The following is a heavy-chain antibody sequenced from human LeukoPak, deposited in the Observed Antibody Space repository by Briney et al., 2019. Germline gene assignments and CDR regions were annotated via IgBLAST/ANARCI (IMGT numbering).Heavy chain of an antibody. Sequence: GESLKVSCKGSGYSFTSYWIGWVRQMPGKGLEWMGIIYPGDSDTRYSPSFQGQVTISADKSISTAYLQWSSLKAADTAVYYCARDRPSYGSGSYYLDYWGQGTLVTVSS. CDR2: IYPGDSDT. V-gene: IGHV5-51*01. CDR3: ARDRPSYGSGSYYLDY. CDR1: GYSFTSYW. D-gene: IGHD3-10*01. J-gene: IGHJ4*02.